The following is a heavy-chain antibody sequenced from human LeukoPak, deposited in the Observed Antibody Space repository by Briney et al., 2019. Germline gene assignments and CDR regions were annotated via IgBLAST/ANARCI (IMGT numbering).Heavy chain of an antibody. D-gene: IGHD3-10*01. CDR1: DGSISISYYY. J-gene: IGHJ4*02. CDR2: IHSGGSA. CDR3: ASSRGGPPTEYFDT. Sequence: SETLSLTCTVSDGSISISYYYWGWIRQVPGKGLEWIASIHSGGSAYYSPSLKSRVSMSVDTSKKQFSLTLTSVTVADTAVFFCASSRGGPPTEYFDTWGPGMMVTVSS. V-gene: IGHV4-39*07.